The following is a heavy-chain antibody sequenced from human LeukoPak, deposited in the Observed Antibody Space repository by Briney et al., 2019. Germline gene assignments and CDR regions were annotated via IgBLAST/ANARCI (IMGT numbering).Heavy chain of an antibody. Sequence: PSETLSLTCTVSGGSISSYYWSWIRQPPGKGLEWIGYIYYSGSTNYNPSLKSRVTISVDTSKNRFSLKLSSVTAADTAVYYCARHAGLLWFGELYWFDPWGQGTLVTVSS. CDR1: GGSISSYY. V-gene: IGHV4-59*08. CDR2: IYYSGST. J-gene: IGHJ5*02. D-gene: IGHD3-10*01. CDR3: ARHAGLLWFGELYWFDP.